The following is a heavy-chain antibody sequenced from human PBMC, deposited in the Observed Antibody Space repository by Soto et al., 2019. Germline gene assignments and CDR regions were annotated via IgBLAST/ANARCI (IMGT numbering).Heavy chain of an antibody. CDR1: GYTFTGYY. CDR2: INPNSGGT. CDR3: ARDVIVVVPAATLGYYYYGMDV. V-gene: IGHV1-2*02. J-gene: IGHJ6*02. D-gene: IGHD2-2*01. Sequence: GASVKVSCKASGYTFTGYYMHWVRQAPGQGLEWMGWINPNSGGTNYAQKFQGRVIMTRDTSISTAYMELSRLRSDDTAVYYCARDVIVVVPAATLGYYYYGMDVWGQGTTVTVSS.